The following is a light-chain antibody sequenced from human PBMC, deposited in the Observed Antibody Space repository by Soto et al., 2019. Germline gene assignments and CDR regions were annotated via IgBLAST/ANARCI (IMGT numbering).Light chain of an antibody. V-gene: IGKV3-15*01. CDR1: QNISRS. CDR3: HKYNGWPRT. J-gene: IGKJ1*01. CDR2: GTS. Sequence: ELVMTQSPVTLSVSPGERAALSWRASQNISRSLAWYQQKPGQGPSLLIYGTSTRAGGVPARFSGGGSGTEFTLTITRLQSEDFAVYYCHKYNGWPRTCGQGTKVDIK.